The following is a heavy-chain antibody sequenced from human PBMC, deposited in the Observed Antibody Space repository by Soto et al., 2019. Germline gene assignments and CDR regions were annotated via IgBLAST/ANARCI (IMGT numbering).Heavy chain of an antibody. J-gene: IGHJ6*02. CDR1: GGSISSYY. V-gene: IGHV4-59*08. CDR2: VHHSWGS. CDR3: GGQGFGPLHGLVDV. Sequence: QVQLQESGPGLVKPSETLSLSCTVSGGSISSYYWSWFRQSPGKRMEWIGYVHHSWGSSYNPSLRSRVAIALDTSRSQFSLKVSSVTATEAAVYYWGGQGFGPLHGLVDVWGQGTTVTVSS. D-gene: IGHD3-10*01.